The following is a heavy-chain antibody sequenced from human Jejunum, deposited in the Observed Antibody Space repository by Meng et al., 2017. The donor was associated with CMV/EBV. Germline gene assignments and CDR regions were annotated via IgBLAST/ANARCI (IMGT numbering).Heavy chain of an antibody. CDR1: GLRVGDNY. D-gene: IGHD3-3*01. CDR3: AREQMGAWSGYFDY. J-gene: IGHJ4*02. V-gene: IGHV3-53*01. Sequence: CGLRVGDNYMMWVRQVAGKGLQWVSTLYTGGSAHYAPSVEGRFTISKDNSKNMVYLQMNSLRAEDTAVYYCAREQMGAWSGYFDYWGPGILVTVSS. CDR2: LYTGGSA.